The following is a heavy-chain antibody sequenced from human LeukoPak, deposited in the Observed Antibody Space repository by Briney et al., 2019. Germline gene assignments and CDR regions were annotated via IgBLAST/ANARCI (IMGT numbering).Heavy chain of an antibody. CDR2: INTNTGNP. CDR3: ARDSREDYFDF. D-gene: IGHD5-24*01. V-gene: IGHV7-4-1*02. Sequence: GASVKVSCKASGYTFTSYGISWVRQAPGQGLEWMGRINTNTGNPTYAQGFTGRFVFSLDTSVRTAYLQISSLQADDTAVYYCARDSREDYFDFWGQGSLVTVSS. CDR1: GYTFTSYG. J-gene: IGHJ4*02.